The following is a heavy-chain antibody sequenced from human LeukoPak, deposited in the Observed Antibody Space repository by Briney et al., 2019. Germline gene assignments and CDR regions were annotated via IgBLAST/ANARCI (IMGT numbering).Heavy chain of an antibody. CDR2: IRYDGSNK. CDR1: GFTFSSYG. D-gene: IGHD6-13*01. V-gene: IGHV3-30*02. CDR3: ARMYSSSWITPPGY. J-gene: IGHJ4*02. Sequence: GGSLRLSCAASGFTFSSYGMHWVRQAPGKGLEWVAFIRYDGSNKYYADSVKGRFTISRDNSKNTLYLQMNSLRAEDTAVYYCARMYSSSWITPPGYWGQGTLVTVSS.